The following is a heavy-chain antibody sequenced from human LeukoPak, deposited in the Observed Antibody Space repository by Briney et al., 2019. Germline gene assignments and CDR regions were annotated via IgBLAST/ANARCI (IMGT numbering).Heavy chain of an antibody. CDR3: ARARIAAAGGGFDY. V-gene: IGHV1-2*02. Sequence: ASVKVSCKASGYTFTGYYMHWVRQAPGQGREWMGWINPNSGGTNYAQKFQGRVTMTRDTSISTAYMELSRLRSDDTAVYYCARARIAAAGGGFDYWGQGTLVTVSS. J-gene: IGHJ4*02. CDR1: GYTFTGYY. D-gene: IGHD6-13*01. CDR2: INPNSGGT.